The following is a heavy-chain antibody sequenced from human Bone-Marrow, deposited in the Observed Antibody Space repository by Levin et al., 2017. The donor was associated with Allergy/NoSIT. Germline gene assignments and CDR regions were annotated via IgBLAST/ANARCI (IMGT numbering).Heavy chain of an antibody. CDR2: ISSSSSTI. V-gene: IGHV3-48*02. Sequence: PGGSLRLSCAASGFTFSSYSMNWVRQAPGKGLEWVSYISSSSSTIYYADSVKGRFTISRDNAKNSLYLQMNSLRDEDTAVYYCASLPLTYCSGGSCDSSDYWGQGTLVTVSS. CDR1: GFTFSSYS. CDR3: ASLPLTYCSGGSCDSSDY. J-gene: IGHJ4*02. D-gene: IGHD2-15*01.